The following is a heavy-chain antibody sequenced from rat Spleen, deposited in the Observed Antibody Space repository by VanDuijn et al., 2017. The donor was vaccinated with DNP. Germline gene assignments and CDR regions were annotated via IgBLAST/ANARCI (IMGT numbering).Heavy chain of an antibody. Sequence: EVQLVESGGGLVQPGRSLKLSCAASGFTFSDYNMAWVRQAPKKGLEWVATIIYDGSRTYYRDSVKGRFTISRDNAKSTLYLQMDSLRSEETATYYCAKERDGTYYYPFDYWGQGVTVTVSS. CDR2: IIYDGSRT. D-gene: IGHD1-12*02. CDR3: AKERDGTYYYPFDY. CDR1: GFTFSDYN. V-gene: IGHV5S10*01. J-gene: IGHJ2*01.